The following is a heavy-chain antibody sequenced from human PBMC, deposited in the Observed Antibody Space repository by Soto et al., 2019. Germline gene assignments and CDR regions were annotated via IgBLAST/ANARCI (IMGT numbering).Heavy chain of an antibody. Sequence: SETLSLTCTFSGGIINNFCWHLIRKPQGKGLEWIGYIYYSGSTYYNPSLKSRVTISVDTSKNQFSLKLSSVTAADTAVYYCAIYHPRLRLKAACDAFDIWGQGTMVTVSS. CDR3: AIYHPRLRLKAACDAFDI. D-gene: IGHD3-3*01. J-gene: IGHJ3*02. V-gene: IGHV4-59*04. CDR1: GGIINNFC. CDR2: IYYSGST.